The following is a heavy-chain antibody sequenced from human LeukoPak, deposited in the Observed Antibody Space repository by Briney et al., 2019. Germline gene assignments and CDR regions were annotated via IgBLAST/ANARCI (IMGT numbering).Heavy chain of an antibody. J-gene: IGHJ6*03. D-gene: IGHD6-13*01. CDR1: GFTFSSYW. CDR3: ARVIAAAGKYYYYYYMDV. V-gene: IGHV3-74*01. Sequence: GGSLRLSCAASGFTFSSYWMHWVRQAPGKGLVWVSRINSDGSSTSYADSVKGRFTISRDNAKNSLYLQMNSLRAEDTAVYYCARVIAAAGKYYYYYYMDVWGKGTTVTVSS. CDR2: INSDGSST.